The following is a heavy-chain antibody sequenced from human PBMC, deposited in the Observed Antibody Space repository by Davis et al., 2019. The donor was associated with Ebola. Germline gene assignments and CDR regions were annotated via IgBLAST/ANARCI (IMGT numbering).Heavy chain of an antibody. CDR2: INHSGGT. Sequence: SETLSLTCAVYGGSFSGYYWSWIRQPPGKGLEWFGEINHSGGTNYNPSLKSRVTISVDTSKNQFSLKLSSVTAADTAVYYCARLRGYCSSTSCYYYYDMDVWGQGTTVTVSS. J-gene: IGHJ6*02. CDR1: GGSFSGYY. D-gene: IGHD2-2*01. V-gene: IGHV4-34*01. CDR3: ARLRGYCSSTSCYYYYDMDV.